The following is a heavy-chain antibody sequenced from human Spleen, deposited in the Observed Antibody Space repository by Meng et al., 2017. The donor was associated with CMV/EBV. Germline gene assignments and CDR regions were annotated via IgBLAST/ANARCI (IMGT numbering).Heavy chain of an antibody. V-gene: IGHV1-18*01. J-gene: IGHJ6*02. CDR3: AVGGIAAAGATDYYYVMDV. CDR1: GYTFTSYA. Sequence: ASVKVSCKTSGYTFTSYAISWVRQAPGQGLEWMGWISQYNGNTNYAQKLQGRVAMTTDTSTNTAYMELKSLRSDDTAVYYCAVGGIAAAGATDYYYVMDVWAQGTTVTVSS. D-gene: IGHD6-13*01. CDR2: ISQYNGNT.